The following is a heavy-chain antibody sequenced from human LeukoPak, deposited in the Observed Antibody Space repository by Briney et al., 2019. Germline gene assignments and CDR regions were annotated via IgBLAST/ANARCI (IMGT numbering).Heavy chain of an antibody. D-gene: IGHD3-9*01. CDR2: ISSSSSYI. CDR3: ARDRRGASYYDILTGCNDY. V-gene: IGHV3-21*01. CDR1: GFTFSSYS. Sequence: GGSLRLSCAASGFTFSSYSMNWVRQAPGKGLEWVSSISSSSSYIYYADSVKGRFTISRDNAKNSLYLQMNSLRAEDTAVYYCARDRRGASYYDILTGCNDYWGQGTLVTVSS. J-gene: IGHJ4*02.